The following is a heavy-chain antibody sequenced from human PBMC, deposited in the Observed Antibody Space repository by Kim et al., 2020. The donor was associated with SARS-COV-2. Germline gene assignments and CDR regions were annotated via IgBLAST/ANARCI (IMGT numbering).Heavy chain of an antibody. CDR1: GGSISSGGYY. CDR3: ARSVSSAAVRY. V-gene: IGHV4-31*03. D-gene: IGHD6-13*01. J-gene: IGHJ4*02. CDR2: IYYSGST. Sequence: SETLSLTCTVSGGSISSGGYYWSWIRQHPGKGLEWIGYIYYSGSTYYNPSLKSRVTISVDTSKNQFSLKLSSVTAADTAVYYCARSVSSAAVRYWGQGTLVTVSS.